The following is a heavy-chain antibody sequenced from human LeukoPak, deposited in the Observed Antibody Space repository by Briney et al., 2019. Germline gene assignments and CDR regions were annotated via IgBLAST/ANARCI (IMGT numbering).Heavy chain of an antibody. D-gene: IGHD3-10*01. CDR3: TSPKRWVGRPNYYYDMDV. CDR1: RSTSSSSA. J-gene: IGHJ6*03. Sequence: GGSLSLSCLASRSTSSSSATEWVRQASGRGMGWVGRIRSIANSYATAYAESVKGRFTISRDDSKNTAYLQMNRLKTEDTAVYYCTSPKRWVGRPNYYYDMDVWGKGTTVTVSS. CDR2: IRSIANSYAT. V-gene: IGHV3-73*01.